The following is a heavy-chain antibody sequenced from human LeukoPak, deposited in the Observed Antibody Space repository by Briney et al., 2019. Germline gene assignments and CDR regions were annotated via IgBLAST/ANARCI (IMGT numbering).Heavy chain of an antibody. D-gene: IGHD3-3*01. CDR3: ARGLEWLLRNWFDP. CDR1: GFTFSSYW. CDR2: ISSSSSYL. J-gene: IGHJ5*02. Sequence: GGSLRLSCAASGFTFSSYWMSWVRQAPGKGLEWVSSISSSSSYLYYADSVKGRFTISRDNAKNSLYLQMNSLRAEDTAVYYCARGLEWLLRNWFDPWGQGTLVTVSS. V-gene: IGHV3-21*01.